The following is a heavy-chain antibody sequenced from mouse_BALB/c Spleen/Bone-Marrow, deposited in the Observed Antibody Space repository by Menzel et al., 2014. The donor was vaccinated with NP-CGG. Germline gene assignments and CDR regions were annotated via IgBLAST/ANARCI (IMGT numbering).Heavy chain of an antibody. J-gene: IGHJ2*01. CDR2: IYPGDDDT. Sequence: QVQLQQPGAELVRPGSSVKISCEASGYAFSIYWMNWVKQRPGQGLEWIGQIYPGDDDTDYNGKFKGEATLTADRSSSTAYMQLNSLTSEDSAVYFCAGGGISIDYWGQGTTLTVSS. CDR1: GYAFSIYW. CDR3: AGGGISIDY. V-gene: IGHV1-80*01.